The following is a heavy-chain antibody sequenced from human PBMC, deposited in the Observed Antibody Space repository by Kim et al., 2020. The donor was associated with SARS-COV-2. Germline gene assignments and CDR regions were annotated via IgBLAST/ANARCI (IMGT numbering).Heavy chain of an antibody. D-gene: IGHD3-22*01. CDR1: GGSISSSSYY. Sequence: SETLSLTCTVSGGSISSSSYYWGWIRQPPGKGLEWIGSIYYSGSTYYNPPLKSRVTISVDTSKNQFSLKLSSVTAADTAVYYCARSLVYYDSSGYYHFDYWGQGTLVTVSS. CDR2: IYYSGST. J-gene: IGHJ4*02. V-gene: IGHV4-39*01. CDR3: ARSLVYYDSSGYYHFDY.